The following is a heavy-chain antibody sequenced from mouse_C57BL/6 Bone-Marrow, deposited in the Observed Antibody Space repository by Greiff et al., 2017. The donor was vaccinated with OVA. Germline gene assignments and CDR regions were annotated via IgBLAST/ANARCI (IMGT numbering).Heavy chain of an antibody. CDR2: ISNLAYSI. Sequence: EVQRVESGGGLVQPGGSLKLSYAASGFTFSDYGMAWVRQAPRKGPEWVAFISNLAYSIYYADTVTGRFTISRENAKNTLYLEMSSLRSEDTAMYYCARHGEGYFDVWGTGTTVTVSS. J-gene: IGHJ1*03. CDR3: ARHGEGYFDV. V-gene: IGHV5-15*01. CDR1: GFTFSDYG.